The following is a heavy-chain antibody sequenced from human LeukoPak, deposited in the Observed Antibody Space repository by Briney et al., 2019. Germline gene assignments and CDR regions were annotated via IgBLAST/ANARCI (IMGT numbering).Heavy chain of an antibody. Sequence: GGSLRLSCEASGFTFDDYAMHWVRQVPGKGLEWVSGITWNSGSIDYADSVKGRFTISRDNAKNSLYLQMNSLRAEDTAVYYCAKDITMIVVVIKDDAFDIWGQGTMVTVSS. CDR3: AKDITMIVVVIKDDAFDI. CDR1: GFTFDDYA. J-gene: IGHJ3*02. V-gene: IGHV3-9*01. D-gene: IGHD3-22*01. CDR2: ITWNSGSI.